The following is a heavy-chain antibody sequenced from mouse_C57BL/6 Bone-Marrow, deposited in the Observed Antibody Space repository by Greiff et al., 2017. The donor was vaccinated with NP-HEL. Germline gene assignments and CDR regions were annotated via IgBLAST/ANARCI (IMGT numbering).Heavy chain of an antibody. CDR3: ARDLPAY. CDR1: GYAFSSYW. CDR2: IYPGDGDT. Sequence: QVQLQQSGAELVKPGASVKISCKASGYAFSSYWMNWAKQRPGKGLEWIGQIYPGDGDTNYNGKFKGKATLTADKSSSTAYMQLSSLTSEDSAVYFCARDLPAYWGQGTLVTVSA. J-gene: IGHJ3*01. V-gene: IGHV1-80*01.